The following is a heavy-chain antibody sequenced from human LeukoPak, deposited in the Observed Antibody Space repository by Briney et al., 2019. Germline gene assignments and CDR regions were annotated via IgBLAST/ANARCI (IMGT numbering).Heavy chain of an antibody. CDR3: ARALYDSSGYYSHFDY. Sequence: GGSLRLSCAASGFTFSSYSMDWVRQAPGKGLEWVSSISRSSSFIYYADSVKGRFTISRDNAKNSLYLQMNSLRAEDTAVYYCARALYDSSGYYSHFDYWGQGTLVTVSS. V-gene: IGHV3-21*01. D-gene: IGHD3-22*01. J-gene: IGHJ4*02. CDR2: ISRSSSFI. CDR1: GFTFSSYS.